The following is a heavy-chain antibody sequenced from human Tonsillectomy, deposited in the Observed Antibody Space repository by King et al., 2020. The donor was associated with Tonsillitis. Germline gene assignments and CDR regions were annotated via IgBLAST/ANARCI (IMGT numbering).Heavy chain of an antibody. CDR3: ARVSEYNYGFGSRIYYLDY. CDR1: GYTFTSYG. V-gene: IGHV1-18*01. J-gene: IGHJ4*02. Sequence: VQLVESGAEVKKPGASVKVSCKASGYTFTSYGISWVRQAPGQGLEWMGWISAYNGNTNYAQKLQGRVTMTTDTSTSTAYMELRSLRSDDTAVYYCARVSEYNYGFGSRIYYLDYWGQGALVTVSS. CDR2: ISAYNGNT. D-gene: IGHD3-10*01.